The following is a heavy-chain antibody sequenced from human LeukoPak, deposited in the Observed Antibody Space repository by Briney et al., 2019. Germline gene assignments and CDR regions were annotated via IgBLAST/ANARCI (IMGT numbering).Heavy chain of an antibody. CDR1: GGSIYAYY. V-gene: IGHV4-4*07. CDR2: IYSSRST. Sequence: SETLSLTCTVSGGSIYAYYWNWVRQPAGKGLEWIGRIYSSRSTNYNPSLRSRVTMSVDTSKNQFSLNLTSVTAADTAVYYCARSVAATLSDAFDIWGQGTMVTVSS. D-gene: IGHD2-15*01. CDR3: ARSVAATLSDAFDI. J-gene: IGHJ3*02.